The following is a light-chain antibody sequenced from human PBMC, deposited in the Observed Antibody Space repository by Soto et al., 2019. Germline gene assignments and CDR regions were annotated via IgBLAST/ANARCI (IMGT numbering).Light chain of an antibody. CDR1: QSVDSR. J-gene: IGKJ1*01. V-gene: IGKV1-5*01. Sequence: QMTQSPSTLSASIGDRVTITCRASQSVDSRLAWYQQKPGKAPKLLVYDASTLQSGVPSRFSGSGSGTEFTLTISSLQPDDFATYYCQHYNSYSEAFGQGTKVDIK. CDR2: DAS. CDR3: QHYNSYSEA.